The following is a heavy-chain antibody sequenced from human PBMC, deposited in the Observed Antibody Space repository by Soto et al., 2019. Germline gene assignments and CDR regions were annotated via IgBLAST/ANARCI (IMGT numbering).Heavy chain of an antibody. Sequence: EVQLVESGGGLVQPGRSLRLSCAASGFTFDDYAMHWVRQAPGKGLEWVSGISWNSGSIGYADSVKGRFTISRDNAKNSLYLQMNSLRAEDTALYYCAKDYYYDSSGYQGGMGVWGQGTTVTVSS. CDR2: ISWNSGSI. J-gene: IGHJ6*02. CDR3: AKDYYYDSSGYQGGMGV. CDR1: GFTFDDYA. D-gene: IGHD3-22*01. V-gene: IGHV3-9*01.